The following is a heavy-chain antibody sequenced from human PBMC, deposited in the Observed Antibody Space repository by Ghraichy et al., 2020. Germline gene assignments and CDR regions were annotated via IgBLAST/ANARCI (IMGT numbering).Heavy chain of an antibody. CDR1: GFTFSSYS. CDR3: ARGSRVVRFYYYDGMDV. J-gene: IGHJ6*02. D-gene: IGHD4-23*01. V-gene: IGHV3-48*02. Sequence: GGSLRLSCVGSGFTFSSYSMTWVRQSPGKGLEWVSYITSSSRNTFYADSVKGRFTISRDNAQNSLSLQMNSLRDEDTAVYYCARGSRVVRFYYYDGMDVWGQGTTVTVSS. CDR2: ITSSSRNT.